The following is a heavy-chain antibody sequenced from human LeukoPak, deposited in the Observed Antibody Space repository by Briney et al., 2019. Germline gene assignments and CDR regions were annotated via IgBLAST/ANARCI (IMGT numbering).Heavy chain of an antibody. CDR3: AKESPAYCSGGSCYSFDY. CDR1: GYTLEDYV. CDR2: ISWNSGSI. Sequence: GGSLRLSCAASGYTLEDYVMHWVRQVPGKGLEWVSGISWNSGSIDYADSVKGRFTISRDNAKISLYLQMNSLRAEDTALYYCAKESPAYCSGGSCYSFDYWGQGTLVTVSS. D-gene: IGHD2-15*01. V-gene: IGHV3-9*01. J-gene: IGHJ4*02.